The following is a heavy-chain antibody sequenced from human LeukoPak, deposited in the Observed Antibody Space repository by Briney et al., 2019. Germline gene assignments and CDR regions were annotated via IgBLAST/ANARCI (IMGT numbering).Heavy chain of an antibody. Sequence: SETLSLTCTVSGGSISSGDYYWSWIRQPPGKGLEWIGYIYYSGSTYYNPSLKSRVTISVDTSKNQFSLKLSSVTAADTAVYYCAREKLSGYSSGWYYYWGQGTLVTVSS. CDR1: GGSISSGDYY. CDR3: AREKLSGYSSGWYYY. D-gene: IGHD6-19*01. J-gene: IGHJ4*02. V-gene: IGHV4-30-4*08. CDR2: IYYSGST.